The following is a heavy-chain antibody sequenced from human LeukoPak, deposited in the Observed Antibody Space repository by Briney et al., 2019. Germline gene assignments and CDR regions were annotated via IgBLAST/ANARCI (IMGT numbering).Heavy chain of an antibody. D-gene: IGHD6-19*01. Sequence: SETLSLTCTVSGGSISSSSYYWGWIRQPPGKGLEWIGSIYYSGSTYYNPSLKSRVTISVDTSKNQFSLKLSSVTAADTAVYYCARGRGIAVAGEEKSWFDPWGQGTLVTVSS. CDR3: ARGRGIAVAGEEKSWFDP. CDR2: IYYSGST. V-gene: IGHV4-39*07. CDR1: GGSISSSSYY. J-gene: IGHJ5*02.